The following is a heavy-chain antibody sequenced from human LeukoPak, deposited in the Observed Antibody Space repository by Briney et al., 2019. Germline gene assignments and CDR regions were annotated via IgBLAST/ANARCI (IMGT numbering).Heavy chain of an antibody. D-gene: IGHD5-12*01. J-gene: IGHJ4*02. Sequence: SETLSLTCSVSGYSISSPYYWGWIRQPPGKGLEWIGTISHIGNTNYNPSLKSRVTISVDTSKNQFSLKLSSVTAADTAVYYCAAEGMGYANFDYWGQGTLVTVSS. V-gene: IGHV4-38-2*02. CDR3: AAEGMGYANFDY. CDR2: ISHIGNT. CDR1: GYSISSPYY.